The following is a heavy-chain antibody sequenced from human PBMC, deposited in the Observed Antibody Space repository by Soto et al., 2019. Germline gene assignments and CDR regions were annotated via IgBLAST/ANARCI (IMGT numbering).Heavy chain of an antibody. CDR1: GYTFTGYY. V-gene: IGHV1-2*02. CDR3: ARDLNGVAVITHFDY. Sequence: VASVKVSCKASGYTFTGYYMHWVRQAPGQGLEWMGWINPNSGGTNYAQKFQGRVTMTRDTSISTAYMELSRLRSDDTAVYYCARDLNGVAVITHFDYWGQGTLVTVSS. D-gene: IGHD4-17*01. J-gene: IGHJ4*02. CDR2: INPNSGGT.